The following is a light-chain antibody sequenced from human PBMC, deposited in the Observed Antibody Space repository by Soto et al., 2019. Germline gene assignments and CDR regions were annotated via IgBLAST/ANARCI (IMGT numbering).Light chain of an antibody. V-gene: IGKV1-5*03. CDR1: QSISSW. CDR3: QHFVNSLPWT. Sequence: DIQMTQSPSTLPASVGDRVTITCRASQSISSWLAWYQQKPGKAPNLLIYKASSLESGVPSRFSGSGSGTEFTLTISSMQPDDFATYYCQHFVNSLPWTFGQGTKVDIK. J-gene: IGKJ1*01. CDR2: KAS.